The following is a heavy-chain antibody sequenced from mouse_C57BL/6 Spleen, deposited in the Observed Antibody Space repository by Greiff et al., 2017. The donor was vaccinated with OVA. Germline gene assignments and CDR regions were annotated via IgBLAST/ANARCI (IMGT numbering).Heavy chain of an antibody. V-gene: IGHV1-53*01. D-gene: IGHD2-3*01. CDR2: INPSNGGT. CDR3: ARDGYYRYWYFDV. Sequence: QVQLQQPGTELVKPGASVKLSCKASGYTFTSYWMHWVKQRPRQGLEWIGNINPSNGGTNYNEKFKSKATLTVDKSSSTAYMQLSSLTSEDSAVYYCARDGYYRYWYFDVWGTGTTVTVSS. CDR1: GYTFTSYW. J-gene: IGHJ1*03.